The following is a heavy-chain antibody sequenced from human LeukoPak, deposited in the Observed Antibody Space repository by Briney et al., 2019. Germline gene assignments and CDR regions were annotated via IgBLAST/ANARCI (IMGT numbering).Heavy chain of an antibody. CDR1: GFTFSDYS. D-gene: IGHD2-15*01. Sequence: GGSLRLSCAASGFTFSDYSINWVSQAPGKGLEWVSSISSSSTYIYYADSVKGRFTISRDNAKNSLYLQMNSLRAEDTAVYYCARLGYCSGCSCYPTTYYFDYWGQGTLVTVSS. J-gene: IGHJ4*02. CDR2: ISSSSTYI. CDR3: ARLGYCSGCSCYPTTYYFDY. V-gene: IGHV3-21*01.